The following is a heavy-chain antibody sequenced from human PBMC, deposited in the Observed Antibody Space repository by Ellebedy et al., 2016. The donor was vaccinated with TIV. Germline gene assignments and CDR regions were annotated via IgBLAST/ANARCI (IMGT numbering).Heavy chain of an antibody. D-gene: IGHD3-22*01. J-gene: IGHJ4*02. CDR2: ISSSSSYI. V-gene: IGHV3-21*01. CDR1: GFTFSSYS. Sequence: PGGSLRLSCAASGFTFSSYSMNWVRQAPGKGLEWVSSISSSSSYIYSADSVKGRFTISRDNAKNSLFLQMNSLRAEDTAVYYCARDKSRTIIALDYWGQGTLVTVSA. CDR3: ARDKSRTIIALDY.